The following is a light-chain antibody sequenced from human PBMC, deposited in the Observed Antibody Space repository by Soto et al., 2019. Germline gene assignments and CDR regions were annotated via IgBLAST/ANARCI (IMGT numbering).Light chain of an antibody. J-gene: IGKJ1*01. V-gene: IGKV3-20*01. CDR1: QSVSSSY. CDR3: QQYGTSPT. Sequence: EIVLTQSPGTLSLSPGERATLSCRASQSVSSSYLAWYQQKPGQAPRLLIYGASSRAAAIPDRFSGSGSGTGFTLTISRLDPEDFAVYYCQQYGTSPTFGQGTKVEIK. CDR2: GAS.